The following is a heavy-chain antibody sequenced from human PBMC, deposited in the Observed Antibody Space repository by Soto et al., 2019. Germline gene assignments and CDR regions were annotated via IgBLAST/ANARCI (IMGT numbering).Heavy chain of an antibody. CDR1: GFTFSSYW. CDR3: ARVTRVPAAKPLDWFDP. D-gene: IGHD2-2*01. V-gene: IGHV3-7*01. CDR2: IKQDGSEK. J-gene: IGHJ5*02. Sequence: GESLKISCAASGFTFSSYWMSWVRQAPGKGLEWVANIKQDGSEKYYVDSVKGRFTISRDNAKNSLYLQMNSLRAEDTAVYYCARVTRVPAAKPLDWFDPWGQGTLVTVSS.